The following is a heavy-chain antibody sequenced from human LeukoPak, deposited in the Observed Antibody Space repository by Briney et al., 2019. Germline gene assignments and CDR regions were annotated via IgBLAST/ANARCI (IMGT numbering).Heavy chain of an antibody. D-gene: IGHD5-18*01. V-gene: IGHV3-7*01. CDR3: ATRDTPSRSYYYIDV. Sequence: PGGSLRLSCTASGFMFSTYWMTWVRQAPGRGLEWLANIRPDGSDKYYVDSVKGRFTISRDNAKNSLYLQMSSLGAEDTAVYYCATRDTPSRSYYYIDVWGKGTTVRVSS. CDR2: IRPDGSDK. CDR1: GFMFSTYW. J-gene: IGHJ6*03.